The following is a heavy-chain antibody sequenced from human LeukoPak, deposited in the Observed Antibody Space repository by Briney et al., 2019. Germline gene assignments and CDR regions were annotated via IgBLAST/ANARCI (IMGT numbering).Heavy chain of an antibody. J-gene: IGHJ3*02. CDR1: GGSFSGYY. D-gene: IGHD2-2*01. V-gene: IGHV4-34*01. CDR2: INHSGST. CDR3: ARTVVPAASDAFDI. Sequence: SETLSLTCAVYGGSFSGYYWSWIRQPPGKGLEWIGEINHSGSTNYNPSLKSRVTISVDTSKNQFSLKLSSVTAADTAVYYCARTVVPAASDAFDIWGQGTMVTVSS.